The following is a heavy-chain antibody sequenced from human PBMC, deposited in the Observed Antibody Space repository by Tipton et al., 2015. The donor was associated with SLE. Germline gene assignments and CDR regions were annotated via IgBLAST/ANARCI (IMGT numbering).Heavy chain of an antibody. CDR2: INHSGST. V-gene: IGHV4-34*01. J-gene: IGHJ5*02. Sequence: TLSLTCAVYGGSFSGYYWGWIRQPPGKGLEWIGEINHSGSTNYNPSLKSRVTISVDTSKNQFSLKLSSVTAADTAVYYCAIVGYSSGWYKGWFDPWGQGTLVTVSS. CDR3: AIVGYSSGWYKGWFDP. CDR1: GGSFSGYY. D-gene: IGHD6-19*01.